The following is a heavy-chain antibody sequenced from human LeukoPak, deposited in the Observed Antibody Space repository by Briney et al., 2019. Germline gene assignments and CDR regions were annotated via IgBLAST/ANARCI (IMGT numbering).Heavy chain of an antibody. CDR2: ISSSSSYI. D-gene: IGHD5-12*01. Sequence: PGGSLRLSCAASGFTFSSYSMNWVRQAPGKGLEWVSSISSSSSYIYYADSVKGRFTISRDNAKNSLYLQMNSLRAEDTAVYYCARHRGNSRDGYRSVWGQGTTVTVSS. J-gene: IGHJ6*02. V-gene: IGHV3-21*01. CDR3: ARHRGNSRDGYRSV. CDR1: GFTFSSYS.